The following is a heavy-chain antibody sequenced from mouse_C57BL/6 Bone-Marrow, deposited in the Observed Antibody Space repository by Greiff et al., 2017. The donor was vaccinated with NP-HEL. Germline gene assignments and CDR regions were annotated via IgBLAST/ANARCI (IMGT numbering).Heavy chain of an antibody. V-gene: IGHV5-17*01. CDR3: ARDGTDY. CDR1: GFTFSDYG. J-gene: IGHJ2*01. D-gene: IGHD1-1*01. CDR2: ISSGSSTI. Sequence: DVKLVESGGGLVKPGGSLKLSCAASGFTFSDYGMHWVRQAPEKGLEWVAYISSGSSTIYYADTVKGRFTISRDNAKNTLFLQMTSLRSEDAAMYYCARDGTDYWGQGTTLTVSS.